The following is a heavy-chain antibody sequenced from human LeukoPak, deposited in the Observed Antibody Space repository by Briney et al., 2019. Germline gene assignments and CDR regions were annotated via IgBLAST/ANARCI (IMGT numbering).Heavy chain of an antibody. CDR1: GFSFSSYA. CDR2: ISPRGVTT. J-gene: IGHJ4*02. CDR3: ARIGHFESGGAVAAPHY. Sequence: RSGGSLRLSCVASGFSFSSYAMTWVRQAPGKGLQWVSAISPRGVTTYHADSVKGRFTSSRDSSKNTVYLQMNSLRVEETAVYYCARIGHFESGGAVAAPHYWGQGTLVTVSS. D-gene: IGHD6-19*01. V-gene: IGHV3-23*01.